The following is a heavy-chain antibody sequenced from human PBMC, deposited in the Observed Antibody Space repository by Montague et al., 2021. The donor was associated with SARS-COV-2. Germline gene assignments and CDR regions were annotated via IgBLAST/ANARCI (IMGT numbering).Heavy chain of an antibody. D-gene: IGHD3-10*01. V-gene: IGHV4-34*01. CDR3: AGVRYYGSGTSLGMDV. J-gene: IGHJ6*02. CDR1: GGSFSGYY. CDR2: INHSGST. Sequence: SETLSLTCAVYGGSFSGYYWSWTRQPPAKGLEWVGEINHSGSTNYNPSLKIRVTISVDTSNNQVSLKLSSVTAADTAVYYCAGVRYYGSGTSLGMDVWGQGTLVTVSS.